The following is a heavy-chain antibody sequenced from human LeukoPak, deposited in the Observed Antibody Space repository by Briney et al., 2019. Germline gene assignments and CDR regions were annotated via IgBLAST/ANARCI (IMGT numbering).Heavy chain of an antibody. CDR1: GFTFSSYG. V-gene: IGHV3-33*01. J-gene: IGHJ4*02. CDR2: IWYDGSNK. CDR3: ARDHPNSSGYYPLDY. D-gene: IGHD3-22*01. Sequence: GRSLRLSCAASGFTFSSYGMHWVRQAPGKGLEWVAVIWYDGSNKYYADSVKGRFTISRDNSKNTLYLQMNSLRAEDTAVYYCARDHPNSSGYYPLDYWGQGTLVTVSS.